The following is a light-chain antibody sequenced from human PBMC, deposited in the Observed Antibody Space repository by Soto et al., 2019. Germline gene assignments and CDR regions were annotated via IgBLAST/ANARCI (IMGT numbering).Light chain of an antibody. CDR1: QRISSY. CDR3: LQIHTFPRT. V-gene: IGKV1-9*01. CDR2: GVS. J-gene: IGKJ2*01. Sequence: DIQLTQSPSFLSASVGDRVTITCRASQRISSYLGWYQQKPGKAPKLLISGVSTLETGVPSRFSGSGSGSEFTLTISSLQPDDFATYYCLQIHTFPRTFGQGTKLDIK.